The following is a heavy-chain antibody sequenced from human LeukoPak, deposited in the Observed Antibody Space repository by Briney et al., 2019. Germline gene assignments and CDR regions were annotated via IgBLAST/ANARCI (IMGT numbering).Heavy chain of an antibody. CDR2: IYTSGST. D-gene: IGHD2-2*01. CDR3: ARLRWRTEYQLLPENWFDP. V-gene: IGHV4-4*09. J-gene: IGHJ5*02. Sequence: PETLSLTCTVSGGSISSYYWSWIRQPPGKGLEWIGYIYTSGSTNYNPSLKSRVTISVDTSKNQFSLKLSSVTAADTAVYYCARLRWRTEYQLLPENWFDPWGQGTLVTVSS. CDR1: GGSISSYY.